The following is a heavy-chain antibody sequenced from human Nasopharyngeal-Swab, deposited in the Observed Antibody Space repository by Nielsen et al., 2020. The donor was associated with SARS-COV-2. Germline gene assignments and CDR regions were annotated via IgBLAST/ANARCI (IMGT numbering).Heavy chain of an antibody. D-gene: IGHD2-21*01. CDR3: ATGFAFRPNWFDP. V-gene: IGHV1-24*01. J-gene: IGHJ5*02. CDR2: FDPVDGET. Sequence: ASVKVSCKVSGYTLTELSMHWVRQAPGKGLEWMGGFDPVDGETIYAQKFQGRVTMTEDTSTDTAYMELSSLRSEDTAVYYCATGFAFRPNWFDPWGQGTLVTVSS. CDR1: GYTLTELS.